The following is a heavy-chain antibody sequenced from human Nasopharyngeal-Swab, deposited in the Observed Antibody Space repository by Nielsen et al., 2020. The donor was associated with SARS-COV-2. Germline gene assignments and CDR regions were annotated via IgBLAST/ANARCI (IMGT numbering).Heavy chain of an antibody. J-gene: IGHJ3*01. CDR2: INTDGTST. Sequence: GESLTISCAASGFTFSSYWMHWVRQAPGKGLVWVSRINTDGTSTSYADSVKGRLTIARDNAKNTLYMQMNSLRDEDTAVYYCVRGPSSGYANDAFGVWGQGTMVTVSS. CDR3: VRGPSSGYANDAFGV. D-gene: IGHD2-2*01. V-gene: IGHV3-74*01. CDR1: GFTFSSYW.